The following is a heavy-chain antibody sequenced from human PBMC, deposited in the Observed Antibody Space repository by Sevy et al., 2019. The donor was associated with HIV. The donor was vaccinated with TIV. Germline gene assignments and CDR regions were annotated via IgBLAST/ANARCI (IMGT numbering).Heavy chain of an antibody. CDR1: GGSVSSDNYY. CDR2: IYHLGST. V-gene: IGHV4-31*11. Sequence: SETLSLTCAVSGGSVSSDNYYWTWIRQHPGKGLEWIGYIYHLGSTSSNPSLKSRVTISVDTSKNQFSLKLRSVTAADTAVYFCARGAGYCSNGVCYTGWFDPWGEGTLVTVSS. CDR3: ARGAGYCSNGVCYTGWFDP. J-gene: IGHJ5*02. D-gene: IGHD2-8*01.